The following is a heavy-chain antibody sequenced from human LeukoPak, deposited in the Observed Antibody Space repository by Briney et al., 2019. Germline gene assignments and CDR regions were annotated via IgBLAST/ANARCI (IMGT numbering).Heavy chain of an antibody. CDR1: GNSFSGNW. CDR2: IKYDGSAK. J-gene: IGHJ4*02. D-gene: IGHD2-8*01. CDR3: AFSNAFKV. Sequence: GGSLRLSCAASGNSFSGNWMGWVRQAPGEGLEWVASIKYDGSAKYNADSVKGRFTISRDNAKNSLYLEMNSLTAEDTAVYYCAFSNAFKVWGQGTLVTVSS. V-gene: IGHV3-7*01.